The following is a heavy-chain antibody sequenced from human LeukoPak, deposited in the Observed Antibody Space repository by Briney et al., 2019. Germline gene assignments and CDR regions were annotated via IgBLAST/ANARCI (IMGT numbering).Heavy chain of an antibody. CDR2: IYYSGST. D-gene: IGHD3-22*01. CDR3: ARHRYYYDSSGYYGNNWFDP. J-gene: IGHJ5*02. V-gene: IGHV4-59*08. Sequence: SETLSLTCTVSGGPISSYYWSWIRQPPGKGLERIGYIYYSGSTNYNPSLKSRVTISVDTSKNQFSLKLSSVTAADTAVYYCARHRYYYDSSGYYGNNWFDPWGQGTLVTVSS. CDR1: GGPISSYY.